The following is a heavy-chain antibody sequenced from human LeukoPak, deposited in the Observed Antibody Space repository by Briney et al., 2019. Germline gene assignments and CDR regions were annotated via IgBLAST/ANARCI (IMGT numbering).Heavy chain of an antibody. CDR2: ISSSGSTI. D-gene: IGHD3-22*01. V-gene: IGHV3-11*01. CDR3: AKDLYTDGSGYLSYFDI. CDR1: GFTFSTYS. Sequence: GGSLRLSCAASGFTFSTYSMTWIRQAPGKGLEWVSYISSSGSTIYYADSVKGRFTISRDNAKNSLYLQMNSLRAEDTALYYCAKDLYTDGSGYLSYFDIWGQGTMVTVSS. J-gene: IGHJ3*02.